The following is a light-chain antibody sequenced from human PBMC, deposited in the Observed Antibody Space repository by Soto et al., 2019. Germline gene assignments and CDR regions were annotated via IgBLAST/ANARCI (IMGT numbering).Light chain of an antibody. CDR3: SSYAGSNNVV. Sequence: QSVLTQPPSASGSPGQSVTISCTGTSSDVGGYNYVAGYQQHPGKAPKLMIYEVSKRPSGVPDRFSGSKSGNTDSLTVSGIQAEDEADYYCSSYAGSNNVVFGGGTKLTVL. CDR1: SSDVGGYNY. J-gene: IGLJ2*01. CDR2: EVS. V-gene: IGLV2-8*01.